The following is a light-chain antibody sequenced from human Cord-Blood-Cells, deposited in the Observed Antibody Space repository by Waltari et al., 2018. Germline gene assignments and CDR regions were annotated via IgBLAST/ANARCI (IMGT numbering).Light chain of an antibody. V-gene: IGKV1-8*01. Sequence: AIRMTQSPSSFSASTGDRFTIIGRARQGISSYLAWYQQKPGKAPKLLIYAASTLQSGVTSRFSGSGSGTDFTLTISCLQSEDFATYYCQQYYSYPYSFGQGTKLEIK. CDR3: QQYYSYPYS. J-gene: IGKJ2*03. CDR1: QGISSY. CDR2: AAS.